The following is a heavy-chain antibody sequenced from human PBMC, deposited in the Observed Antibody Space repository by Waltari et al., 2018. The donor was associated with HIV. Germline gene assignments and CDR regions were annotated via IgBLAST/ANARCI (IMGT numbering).Heavy chain of an antibody. CDR3: AKDSSITMIAFDD. CDR2: IRYDGSNK. Sequence: QVQLVEPGGGVVQPGGSLRLPCEASGSTFRSSGMHWVRQAPGKGLEWVAFIRYDGSNKYYADSVKGRFTISRDNSKNTLYLQMSILRAEDTAVYYCAKDSSITMIAFDDWGQGTLVTVSS. V-gene: IGHV3-30*02. D-gene: IGHD3-22*01. J-gene: IGHJ4*02. CDR1: GSTFRSSG.